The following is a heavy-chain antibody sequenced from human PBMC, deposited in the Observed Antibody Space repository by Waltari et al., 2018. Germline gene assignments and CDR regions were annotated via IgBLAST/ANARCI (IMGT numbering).Heavy chain of an antibody. J-gene: IGHJ4*02. V-gene: IGHV3-43*01. CDR1: GFTFDDYT. Sequence: EVHLEESGGVVVQPGGSLRLSCAASGFTFDDYTMYWVRQAPGKGLDWVSLITWDGGSTYYAASVKGRFTISRDNSERSLYLQMGSLRIEDTALYYCVKEKNRILDYWGRGTLVTVSS. CDR2: ITWDGGST. D-gene: IGHD3-3*02. CDR3: VKEKNRILDY.